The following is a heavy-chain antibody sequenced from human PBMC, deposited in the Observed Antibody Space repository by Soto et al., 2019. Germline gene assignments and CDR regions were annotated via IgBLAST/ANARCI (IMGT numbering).Heavy chain of an antibody. D-gene: IGHD5-12*01. CDR3: AKESSEVARPRFDY. CDR2: IPNDGANT. Sequence: EVQLLESGGGLIQPGGSLRLSCAASGFTFSNYAMSWVRQAPGKGLEWVSGIPNDGANTYYADSVRGRFTISRDASTNTLYLQRYSLRAEDTAVYYGAKESSEVARPRFDYWGRGTLVTVSS. CDR1: GFTFSNYA. V-gene: IGHV3-23*01. J-gene: IGHJ4*02.